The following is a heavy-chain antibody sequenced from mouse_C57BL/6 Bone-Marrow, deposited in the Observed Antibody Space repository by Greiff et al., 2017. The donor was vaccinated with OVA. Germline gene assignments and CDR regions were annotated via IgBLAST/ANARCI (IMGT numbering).Heavy chain of an antibody. CDR3: ERTITTVEGWFAY. V-gene: IGHV1-7*01. D-gene: IGHD1-1*01. J-gene: IGHJ3*01. Sequence: QVQLQQSGAELAKPGASVRLSCTASGYTFTSYWMHWVKQRPGQGLEWIGYINPSSGYTKYNQRFKDKATLTADKSSSTAYMQLSSLTYEDAAVYYCERTITTVEGWFAYWGQGTLVTVSA. CDR2: INPSSGYT. CDR1: GYTFTSYW.